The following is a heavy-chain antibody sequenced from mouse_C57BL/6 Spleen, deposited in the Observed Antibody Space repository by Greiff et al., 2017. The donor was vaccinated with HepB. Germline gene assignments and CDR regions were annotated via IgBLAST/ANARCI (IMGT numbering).Heavy chain of an antibody. D-gene: IGHD1-1*01. CDR1: GYSITSGYD. J-gene: IGHJ4*01. V-gene: IGHV3-1*01. Sequence: EVQLQESGPGMVKPSQSLSLTCTVTGYSITSGYDWHWIRHFPGNKLEWMGYISYSGSTNYNPSLKSRISITHDTSKNHFFLKLNSVTTEDTATYYCAARLRYYAMDYWGQGTSVTVSS. CDR3: AARLRYYAMDY. CDR2: ISYSGST.